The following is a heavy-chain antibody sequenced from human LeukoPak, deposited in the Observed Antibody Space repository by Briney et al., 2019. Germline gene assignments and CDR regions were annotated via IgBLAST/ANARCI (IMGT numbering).Heavy chain of an antibody. CDR3: ARVNSGPKPDY. CDR1: GFTFSSYS. Sequence: GGSLRLSCAASGFTFSSYSMNWVRQAPGKGLEWVSYISSSSSTIYYADSVKGRFTISRDNAKNSLYLQMNSLRAEDTAVYYCARVNSGPKPDYWGQGTLVTVSS. CDR2: ISSSSSTI. D-gene: IGHD4-23*01. J-gene: IGHJ4*02. V-gene: IGHV3-48*01.